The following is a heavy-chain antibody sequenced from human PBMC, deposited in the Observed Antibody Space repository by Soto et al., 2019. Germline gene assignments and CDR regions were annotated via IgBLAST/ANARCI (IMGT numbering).Heavy chain of an antibody. J-gene: IGHJ6*02. CDR3: ARVRAAAGTNYYYYGMDV. V-gene: IGHV4-34*01. CDR1: GGSFSGYY. D-gene: IGHD6-13*01. CDR2: INHSGST. Sequence: ETLSLTCAVYGGSFSGYYWSWIRQPPGKGLEWIGEINHSGSTNYNPSLKSRVTISVDTSKNQFSLKLSSVTAAGTAVYYCARVRAAAGTNYYYYGMDVWGQGTTVTVSS.